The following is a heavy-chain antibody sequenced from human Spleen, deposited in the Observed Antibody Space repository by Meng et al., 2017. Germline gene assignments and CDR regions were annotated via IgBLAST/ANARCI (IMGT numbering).Heavy chain of an antibody. CDR3: ARGGFDSGYNYYFDY. J-gene: IGHJ4*02. D-gene: IGHD3-22*01. CDR1: GGSLSGDS. Sequence: VQLQPWGAGLLKPSEPLSPTGAFYGGSLSGDSWSWIRQPPGKGLEWIGEINHSGSTNYNPSLKSRVTISVDTSKNQFSLTLTSVTAADTAVYYCARGGFDSGYNYYFDYWGQGSLVTVSS. V-gene: IGHV4-34*01. CDR2: INHSGST.